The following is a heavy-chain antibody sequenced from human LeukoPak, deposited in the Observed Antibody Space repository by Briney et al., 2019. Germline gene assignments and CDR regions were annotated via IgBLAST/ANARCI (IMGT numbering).Heavy chain of an antibody. V-gene: IGHV3-30*02. Sequence: GGSLRLSCAASGFTFSNFGMHWVRQAPGKGLEWVAFIRFDGTSKFYADSVKARFTISRDNAKNSLYLQMNSLRAEDTAVYYCARGVRDILSGYYTDYYFYYMDVWGKGTTVTVSS. CDR2: IRFDGTSK. CDR1: GFTFSNFG. D-gene: IGHD3-9*01. J-gene: IGHJ6*03. CDR3: ARGVRDILSGYYTDYYFYYMDV.